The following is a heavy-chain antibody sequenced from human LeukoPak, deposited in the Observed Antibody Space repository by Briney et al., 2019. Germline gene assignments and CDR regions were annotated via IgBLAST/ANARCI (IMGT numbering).Heavy chain of an antibody. J-gene: IGHJ4*02. CDR3: ARSPTKRVNEDY. CDR2: IFHSGST. Sequence: SGTLSLTCAVSSGSIFNYNWWSWVRQTAGKGLEWIGQIFHSGSTSYSPSLQSRVTISVDTSKTQFSLELTSVSAEDTAVYYFARSPTKRVNEDYWGQGTLVTVSS. V-gene: IGHV4-4*02. CDR1: SGSIFNYNW. D-gene: IGHD1-1*01.